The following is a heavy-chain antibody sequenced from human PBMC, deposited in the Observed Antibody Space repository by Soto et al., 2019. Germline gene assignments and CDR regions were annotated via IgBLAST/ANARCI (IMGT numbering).Heavy chain of an antibody. Sequence: ASVKVSCKASGYTFTSYGISWVRQAPGQGLEWMGWISAYNGNTNYAQKLQGRVTMTTDTSTSTAYMELRSLRSDDTAVYYCARVATFLVVIIEVRGFDPWGQGTLVTVSS. D-gene: IGHD3-22*01. J-gene: IGHJ5*02. V-gene: IGHV1-18*01. CDR2: ISAYNGNT. CDR1: GYTFTSYG. CDR3: ARVATFLVVIIEVRGFDP.